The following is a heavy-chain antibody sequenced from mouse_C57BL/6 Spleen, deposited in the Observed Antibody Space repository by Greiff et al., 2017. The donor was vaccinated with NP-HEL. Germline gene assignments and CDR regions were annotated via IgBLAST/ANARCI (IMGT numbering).Heavy chain of an antibody. V-gene: IGHV5-16*01. CDR3: ARGGSNYGYVDV. Sequence: EVKLVESEGGLVQPGSSMKLSCTASGFTFSDYYMAWVRQVPEKGLEWVANINYDGSSTYYLDSLKSRFIISRDNAKNILYLQMSSLKSEDTATYYCARGGSNYGYVDVWGTGTTVTVSS. D-gene: IGHD1-1*01. CDR2: INYDGSST. CDR1: GFTFSDYY. J-gene: IGHJ1*03.